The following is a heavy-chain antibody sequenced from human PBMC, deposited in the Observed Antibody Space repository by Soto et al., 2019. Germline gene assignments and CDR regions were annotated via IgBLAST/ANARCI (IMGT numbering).Heavy chain of an antibody. CDR2: ISGSDDST. CDR1: GFTFSSYA. J-gene: IGHJ4*02. CDR3: AKRSSSSTFDY. Sequence: EVQLLESGGGLVQPGESLRLSCAASGFTFSSYAMSWVRQAPGKGLEWVSVISGSDDSTYYADSVKCRFTISRDNSKNTLYLQMNRLRAADTAVYYCAKRSSSSTFDYWGQGTLVTVSS. V-gene: IGHV3-23*01. D-gene: IGHD6-6*01.